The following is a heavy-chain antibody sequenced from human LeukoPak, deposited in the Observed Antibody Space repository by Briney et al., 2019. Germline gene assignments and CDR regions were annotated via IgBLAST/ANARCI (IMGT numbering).Heavy chain of an antibody. J-gene: IGHJ2*01. CDR1: GFTFSNYW. Sequence: GGSLRLSCAVTGFTFSNYWMYWVRQAPGKRLVWVARINSDGSSTTYADSVEGRFTISRDNTKSMLHLQMHSLRVDDSAVYFCTRTTTTADWYFDLWGRGTLVTVSS. CDR2: INSDGSST. V-gene: IGHV3-74*01. CDR3: TRTTTTADWYFDL. D-gene: IGHD1-1*01.